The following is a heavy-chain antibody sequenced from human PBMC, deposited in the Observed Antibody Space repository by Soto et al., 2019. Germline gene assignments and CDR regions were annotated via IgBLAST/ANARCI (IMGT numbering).Heavy chain of an antibody. Sequence: SETKSLTSSVADGSSSGSDYYWGWVRQPSGKGLEWIGYIYYSGSTNYNPSLKSRVAISVDTSKNQFSLNLSSVTAADTAVYYCARSTDSSGWRFDSWGQGTQVTVSS. CDR1: DGSSSGSDYY. D-gene: IGHD6-19*01. V-gene: IGHV4-61*05. CDR2: IYYSGST. CDR3: ARSTDSSGWRFDS. J-gene: IGHJ4*02.